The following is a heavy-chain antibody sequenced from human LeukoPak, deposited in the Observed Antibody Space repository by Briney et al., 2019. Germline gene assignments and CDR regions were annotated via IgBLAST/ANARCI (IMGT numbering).Heavy chain of an antibody. Sequence: ASVKVSCKASGGTFSSYAISWVRQPPGQGLEWMGGIIPIFGTANYAQKFQGRGTITADESTSTAYMQLSSLRSEDTAVYYCARDRLLSGIQLWLHPRTHEGFDYWGQGTLVTVSS. CDR3: ARDRLLSGIQLWLHPRTHEGFDY. CDR2: IIPIFGTA. CDR1: GGTFSSYA. D-gene: IGHD5-18*01. J-gene: IGHJ4*02. V-gene: IGHV1-69*13.